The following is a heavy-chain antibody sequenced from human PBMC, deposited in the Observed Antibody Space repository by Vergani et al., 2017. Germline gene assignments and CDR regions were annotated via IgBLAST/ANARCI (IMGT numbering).Heavy chain of an antibody. V-gene: IGHV1-46*03. Sequence: QVQVVQSGAEVKKSGASVKVSCKTSGYTFSNYYMHWVRQAPGQGLEWMGIINPSGGHTNYAQKFQGRVTMTRDTSTSTVYMELRSLRSEDTAIYYCARGDYGILTGYRYRGQGTLVTVS. D-gene: IGHD3-9*01. CDR3: ARGDYGILTGYRY. CDR2: INPSGGHT. CDR1: GYTFSNYY. J-gene: IGHJ4*02.